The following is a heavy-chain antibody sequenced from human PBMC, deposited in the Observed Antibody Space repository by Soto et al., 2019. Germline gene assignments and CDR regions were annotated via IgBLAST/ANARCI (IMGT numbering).Heavy chain of an antibody. J-gene: IGHJ5*02. CDR3: ARRPYYESNWFDP. CDR2: ISSSSSYI. Sequence: EVQLVESGGGLVKPGGSLRLSCAASGFTFSSYSMNWVRQAPGKGLEWVSSISSSSSYIYYADSVKGRFTISRDNAKNPLYLQMNSLRAEDTAVYYCARRPYYESNWFDPWGQGTLVTVSS. V-gene: IGHV3-21*01. D-gene: IGHD1-26*01. CDR1: GFTFSSYS.